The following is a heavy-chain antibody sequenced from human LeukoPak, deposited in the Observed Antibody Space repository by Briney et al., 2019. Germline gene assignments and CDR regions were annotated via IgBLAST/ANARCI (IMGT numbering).Heavy chain of an antibody. V-gene: IGHV4-34*01. D-gene: IGHD4-17*01. CDR1: GGSFSGYY. CDR3: ARVTVMYNWFDP. CDR2: INHSGSI. J-gene: IGHJ5*02. Sequence: SETLSLTCAVYGGSFSGYYWSRIRQPPGKGLEWIGEINHSGSINYNPSLKSRVTISVDTSKNQFSLKLSSVTAADTAVYYCARVTVMYNWFDPWGQGTLVTVSS.